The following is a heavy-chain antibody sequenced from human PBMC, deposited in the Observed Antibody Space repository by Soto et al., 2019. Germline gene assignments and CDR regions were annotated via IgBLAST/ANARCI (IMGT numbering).Heavy chain of an antibody. Sequence: GGSLRLSGAASGFTFSSSSMNWGRQAPGKGPDWVSSISSSSSCIYYAGSVKARFTTCRDNAKNSLSLQMNSRRAEETAVYYCARAREKWLRYGVRVDYYYYGMDVWGQGTTVT. V-gene: IGHV3-21*01. CDR2: ISSSSSCI. J-gene: IGHJ6*02. CDR3: ARAREKWLRYGVRVDYYYYGMDV. D-gene: IGHD5-12*01. CDR1: GFTFSSSS.